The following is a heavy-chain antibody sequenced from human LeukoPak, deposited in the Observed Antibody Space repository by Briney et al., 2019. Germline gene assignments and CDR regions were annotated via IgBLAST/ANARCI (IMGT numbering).Heavy chain of an antibody. CDR1: GFTFNRYI. D-gene: IGHD3-9*01. J-gene: IGHJ4*02. V-gene: IGHV3-21*01. CDR2: ISSSHIDL. Sequence: GGSLRLSCAASGFTFNRYIMHWVRQAPGKGLEWVSSISSSHIDLKYADSVKGRFTISRNNARNSLSLQMNSLGVDDTATYYCAREHDALTGGLDYWGQGTLVTVSS. CDR3: AREHDALTGGLDY.